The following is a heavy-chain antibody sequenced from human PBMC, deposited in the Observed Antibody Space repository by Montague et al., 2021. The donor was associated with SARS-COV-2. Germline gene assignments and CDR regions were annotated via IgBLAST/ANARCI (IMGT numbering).Heavy chain of an antibody. CDR2: IYYSGST. Sequence: SETLSLTCTVSGGSISSSSYYWGWLRQPPGKGLEWIGYIYYSGSTYYNPSLKSRVTISVDTSKNQFSLKLSSVTAADTAVYYCARQPTRGITIFGVATDYGMDVWGQGTTVTVSS. CDR1: GGSISSSSYY. D-gene: IGHD3-3*01. J-gene: IGHJ6*02. CDR3: ARQPTRGITIFGVATDYGMDV. V-gene: IGHV4-39*01.